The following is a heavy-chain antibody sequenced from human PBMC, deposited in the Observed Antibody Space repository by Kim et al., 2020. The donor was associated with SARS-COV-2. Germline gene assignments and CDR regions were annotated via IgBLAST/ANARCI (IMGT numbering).Heavy chain of an antibody. Sequence: ASVKVSCKASGYTFTSYGISWVRQAPGQGLEWMGWISAYNGNTNYAQKLQGRVTMTTDTSTSTAYMELRSLRSDDTAVYYCARDLPNLWGPYSGSSYCFDYWGQGTLVTVSS. CDR3: ARDLPNLWGPYSGSSYCFDY. D-gene: IGHD1-26*01. J-gene: IGHJ4*02. V-gene: IGHV1-18*01. CDR2: ISAYNGNT. CDR1: GYTFTSYG.